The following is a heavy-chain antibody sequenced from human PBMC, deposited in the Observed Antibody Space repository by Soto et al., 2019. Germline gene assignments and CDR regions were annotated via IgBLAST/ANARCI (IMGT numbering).Heavy chain of an antibody. CDR3: ARGFSRMLLWFGELRWFDP. CDR2: INHSGST. Sequence: SETLSLTCAVYGGSFSGYYWSWIRQPPGKGLEWIGEINHSGSTNYNPSLKSRVTISVDTSKNQFSLKLSSVTAADMAVCYCARGFSRMLLWFGELRWFDPWGQGTLVTVSS. J-gene: IGHJ5*02. CDR1: GGSFSGYY. V-gene: IGHV4-34*01. D-gene: IGHD3-10*01.